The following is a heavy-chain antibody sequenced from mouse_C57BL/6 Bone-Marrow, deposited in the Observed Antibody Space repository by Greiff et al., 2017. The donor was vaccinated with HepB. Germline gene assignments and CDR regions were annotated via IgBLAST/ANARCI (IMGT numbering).Heavy chain of an antibody. D-gene: IGHD2-4*01. CDR2: FHPYNDDT. J-gene: IGHJ4*01. V-gene: IGHV1-47*01. Sequence: QVQLQQSGAELVKPGASVKMSCKASGYTFTTYPIEWMKQNHGKSLEWIGNFHPYNDDTKYNEKFKGKATLTVEKSSSTVYLELSRLTSDDSAVYYCARVGGIYYDYDDCAIDYWGKGTTVTVAS. CDR1: GYTFTTYP. CDR3: ARVGGIYYDYDDCAIDY.